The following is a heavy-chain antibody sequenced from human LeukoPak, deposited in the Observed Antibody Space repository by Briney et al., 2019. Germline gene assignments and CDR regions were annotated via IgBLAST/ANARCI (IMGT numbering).Heavy chain of an antibody. Sequence: SETLSLTCTVSGGSISSYYWSWIRQPPGKGLEWIGYIYYSGSTNYNPSLKSRVTMSVDTSKNQFSLKLSSVTAADTAVYYCARGKTTYYYDSSGSFDIWGQGTMVTVSS. CDR3: ARGKTTYYYDSSGSFDI. J-gene: IGHJ3*02. V-gene: IGHV4-59*01. CDR2: IYYSGST. D-gene: IGHD3-22*01. CDR1: GGSISSYY.